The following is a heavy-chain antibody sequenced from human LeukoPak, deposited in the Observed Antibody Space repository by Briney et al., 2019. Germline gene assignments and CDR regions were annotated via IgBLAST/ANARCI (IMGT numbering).Heavy chain of an antibody. Sequence: PGGSLRLSCAASGFSFSTQRMYWVRQAPGKGLVWVSYINIDERITGYADSVKGRFTISRDNAKNTLYLQMNSLRAEDTAIYYCFREGGDWGQGTLVTVSS. CDR3: FREGGD. D-gene: IGHD3-10*01. V-gene: IGHV3-74*01. J-gene: IGHJ4*02. CDR1: GFSFSTQR. CDR2: INIDERIT.